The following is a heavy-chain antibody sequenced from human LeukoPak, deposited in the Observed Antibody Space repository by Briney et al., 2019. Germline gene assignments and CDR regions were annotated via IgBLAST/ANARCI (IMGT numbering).Heavy chain of an antibody. CDR2: INPNSGGT. V-gene: IGHV1-2*02. CDR3: ARPIAAAGARYYFDY. J-gene: IGHJ4*02. Sequence: GASVKVSCKASGYTFTSYDINWVRQAPGQGLEWMGWINPNSGGTNYAQKFQGRVTMTRDTSISTAYMELSRLRSDDTAVYYCARPIAAAGARYYFDYWGQGTLVTVSS. CDR1: GYTFTSYD. D-gene: IGHD6-13*01.